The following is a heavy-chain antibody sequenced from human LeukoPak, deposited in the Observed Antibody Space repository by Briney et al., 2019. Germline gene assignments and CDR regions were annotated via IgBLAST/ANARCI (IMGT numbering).Heavy chain of an antibody. CDR1: GFTFSSYS. Sequence: GGSLRLSCAASGFTFSSYSLNWVRQAPGKGLEWVSYISSSGSTTYYADSVKGRFTISRDNAKNSLYLQMNSLRDEDTAVYYCARDLGYNYGYVGAFDIWGQGTLVTVSS. V-gene: IGHV3-48*02. CDR2: ISSSGSTT. D-gene: IGHD5-18*01. J-gene: IGHJ3*02. CDR3: ARDLGYNYGYVGAFDI.